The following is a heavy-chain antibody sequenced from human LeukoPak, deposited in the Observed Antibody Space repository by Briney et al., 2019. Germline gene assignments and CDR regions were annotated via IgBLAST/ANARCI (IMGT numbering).Heavy chain of an antibody. Sequence: PGGSLRLSCAASGFTFSSYAMHWVRQAPGKGLEWVAVISYDGSNKYYADSVKGRFTISRDNSKNTLYLQMNSLRAEDTAVYYCARGGDIVATYDAFDIWGQGTMVTVSS. D-gene: IGHD5-12*01. V-gene: IGHV3-30-3*01. J-gene: IGHJ3*02. CDR1: GFTFSSYA. CDR2: ISYDGSNK. CDR3: ARGGDIVATYDAFDI.